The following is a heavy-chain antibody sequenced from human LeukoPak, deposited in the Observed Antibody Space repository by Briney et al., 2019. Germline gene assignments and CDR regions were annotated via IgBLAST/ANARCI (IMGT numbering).Heavy chain of an antibody. CDR1: GFTVSNNY. CDR3: ARVSGSVFWRYFDS. J-gene: IGHJ4*02. D-gene: IGHD3-10*01. V-gene: IGHV3-53*01. CDR2: IYSGGST. Sequence: GESLKISCAASGFTVSNNYMTWVRQAPGKGLECVSIIYSGGSTNYADSVKGRFTISRDNSTNTLYLQMNSLRAEDTAVYYCARVSGSVFWRYFDSWGQGTLVTVSS.